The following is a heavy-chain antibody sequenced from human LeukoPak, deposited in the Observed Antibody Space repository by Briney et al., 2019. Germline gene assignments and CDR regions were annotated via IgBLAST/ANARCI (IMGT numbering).Heavy chain of an antibody. CDR2: IIPNSGGT. CDR1: GFASTNYY. V-gene: IGHV1-2*02. J-gene: IGHJ5*02. D-gene: IGHD2-2*03. Sequence: ASVKVSCKASGFASTNYYIHWMRRSPGQGLEWMGWIIPNSGGTNYAQNFQGRVTMTTDTSLTTAYMELNSLTSDDTAVYYCAKNGYCDTTSGYAWFDPWGQGTLVTVSS. CDR3: AKNGYCDTTSGYAWFDP.